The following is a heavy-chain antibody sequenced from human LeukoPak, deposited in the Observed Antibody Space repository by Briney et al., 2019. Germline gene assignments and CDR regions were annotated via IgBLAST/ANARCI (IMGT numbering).Heavy chain of an antibody. CDR2: IRYGGSNK. CDR1: GFTFSSYG. D-gene: IGHD3-3*01. CDR3: AKVGGGGTTIFGEDY. Sequence: GGSLRLSCAASGFTFSSYGMNWVRQAPGKGLEWVAFIRYGGSNKYYADSVKGRFTISRDNSKNTLYLQMNSLRAEDTAVYYCAKVGGGGTTIFGEDYWGQGTLVTVSS. J-gene: IGHJ4*02. V-gene: IGHV3-30*02.